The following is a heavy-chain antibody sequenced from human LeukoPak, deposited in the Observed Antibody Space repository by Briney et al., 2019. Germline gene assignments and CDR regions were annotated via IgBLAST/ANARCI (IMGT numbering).Heavy chain of an antibody. D-gene: IGHD7-27*01. Sequence: PGGSLRLSCAGSGVAFSPHWMIWVRQAPGKGLEWVAIINQDGTQKYYVDSVEGRFTISRDNARNSVHLQMTSLGAEDTAVYYCTTGEMDHWGQGTQVTVSS. V-gene: IGHV3-7*01. CDR3: TTGEMDH. J-gene: IGHJ4*02. CDR2: INQDGTQK. CDR1: GVAFSPHW.